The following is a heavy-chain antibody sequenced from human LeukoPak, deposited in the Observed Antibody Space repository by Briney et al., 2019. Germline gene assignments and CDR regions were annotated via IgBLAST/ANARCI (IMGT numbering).Heavy chain of an antibody. Sequence: SETLSLTCTVSGGSISSYYWSWIRQPPGKGLEWIGYIYYSGSTNYNPSLKSRVTISVDTSKNQFSLKLSSVTAADTAVYYCARGGYSGYRNYWGQGTRVTVS. CDR1: GGSISSYY. V-gene: IGHV4-59*01. J-gene: IGHJ4*02. D-gene: IGHD5-12*01. CDR3: ARGGYSGYRNY. CDR2: IYYSGST.